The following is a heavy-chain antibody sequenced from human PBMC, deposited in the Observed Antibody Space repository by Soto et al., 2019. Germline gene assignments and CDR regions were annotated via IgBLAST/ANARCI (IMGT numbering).Heavy chain of an antibody. CDR3: ASLRGYYSSTSCLHHMDV. CDR1: GGSVSSYY. Sequence: SETLSLTCTVSGGSVSSYYRSWIRQPPGKGLEWIGYIYYSGSTNYNPSLKSRVTISVDTSKNQFSLKLSSVSAAATAVYHCASLRGYYSSTSCLHHMDVRGKGTTVTVPP. V-gene: IGHV4-59*08. D-gene: IGHD2-2*01. CDR2: IYYSGST. J-gene: IGHJ6*04.